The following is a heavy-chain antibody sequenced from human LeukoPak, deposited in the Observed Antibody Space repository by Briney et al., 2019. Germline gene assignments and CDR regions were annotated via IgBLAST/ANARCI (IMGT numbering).Heavy chain of an antibody. J-gene: IGHJ4*02. D-gene: IGHD3-22*01. V-gene: IGHV1-2*02. CDR2: INPNSGGT. CDR3: ARDSMIEGYYFDY. CDR1: GYTFTGYY. Sequence: ASVKVSCKASGYTFTGYYMHWVRQAPGQGLEWMGWINPNSGGTNYAQKFQGRVTMTRGTSISTAYMELSRLRSDDTAVYYCARDSMIEGYYFDYWGQGTLVTVSS.